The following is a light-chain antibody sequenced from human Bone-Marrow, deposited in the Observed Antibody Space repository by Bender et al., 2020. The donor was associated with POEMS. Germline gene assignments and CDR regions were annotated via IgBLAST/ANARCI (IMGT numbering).Light chain of an antibody. CDR2: DFF. CDR1: SSDIGRYNY. V-gene: IGLV2-14*01. J-gene: IGLJ1*01. CDR3: FAYTTRDTHV. Sequence: QSALTQPASVSGSPGQSITVSCTGTSSDIGRYNYVSWFQQHPGKAPKLMIYDFFKRPSGISDRFSGSKSGNTASLTISGLQGEDEADYYCFAYTTRDTHVFGTGTKVTVL.